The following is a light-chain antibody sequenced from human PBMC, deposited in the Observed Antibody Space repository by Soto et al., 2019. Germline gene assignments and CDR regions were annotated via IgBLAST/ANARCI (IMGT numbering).Light chain of an antibody. J-gene: IGLJ1*01. CDR1: SSDVGGYNY. Sequence: QPASVSGSPGQSITISCTGTSSDVGGYNYVSWYQQHPGKAPKLMIYDVSNRPSGVSNRFSGSKSGNTASLTISGLQAEDEADYYCSSYTSGSTLYVFGTGTKVTVL. CDR2: DVS. V-gene: IGLV2-14*01. CDR3: SSYTSGSTLYV.